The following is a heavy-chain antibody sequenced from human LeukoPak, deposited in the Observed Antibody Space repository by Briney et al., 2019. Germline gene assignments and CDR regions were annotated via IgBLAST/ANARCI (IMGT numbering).Heavy chain of an antibody. D-gene: IGHD6-13*01. J-gene: IGHJ5*02. V-gene: IGHV4-4*08. CDR2: IYTSGST. CDR1: GDSISSYY. CDR3: ARDSRQLARFDP. Sequence: KSSETLSLTCSVSGDSISSYYWSWIRQPPGKGLEWIGYIYTSGSTNYNPSLKSRVTISVDTSKNQFSPKLSSVTAADTAVYYCARDSRQLARFDPWGQGTLVTVSS.